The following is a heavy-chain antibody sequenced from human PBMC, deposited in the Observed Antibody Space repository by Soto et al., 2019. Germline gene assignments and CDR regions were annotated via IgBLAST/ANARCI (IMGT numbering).Heavy chain of an antibody. CDR2: IIPIFPTP. V-gene: IGHV1-69*13. CDR3: AKSATVPAAIAY. J-gene: IGHJ4*02. CDR1: GGTFGNSA. D-gene: IGHD2-2*02. Sequence: SVKVSCKASGGTFGNSAISWVRQAPGQGLEWMGGIIPIFPTPDYAQKFQGRVTITADESTSTAYMELSSLRSEDTAVYYCAKSATVPAAIAYWGQGTLVTVSS.